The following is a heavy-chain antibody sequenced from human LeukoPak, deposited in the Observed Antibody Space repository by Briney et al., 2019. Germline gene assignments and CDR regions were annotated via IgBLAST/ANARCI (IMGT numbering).Heavy chain of an antibody. CDR2: IWYDGSNK. Sequence: GGSLRLSCAASGFTFSSYGMHWVRQAPGKGLEWVAVIWYDGSNKYYADSVKGRFTISRDNSKNTLYLQMNSLRAEDTAVYYCARDGTYYDFWSDPNYYYYYGMDVWGQGTTVTVSS. J-gene: IGHJ6*02. D-gene: IGHD3-3*01. V-gene: IGHV3-33*01. CDR1: GFTFSSYG. CDR3: ARDGTYYDFWSDPNYYYYYGMDV.